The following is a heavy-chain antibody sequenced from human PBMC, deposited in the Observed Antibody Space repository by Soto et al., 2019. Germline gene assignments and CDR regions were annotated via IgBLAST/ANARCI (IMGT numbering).Heavy chain of an antibody. Sequence: QVQLVQSGAEVKKPGASVKVSCKASGYTFTSYGISWVRQAPGQGLEWMRWISAYNGNTNYAQKLQGRVTLTTDTSTSTAYMELRSLRSDDTAVYYCVRDPYSSGWYYYYYGMDVWGQGTTVTVSS. D-gene: IGHD6-19*01. CDR1: GYTFTSYG. J-gene: IGHJ6*02. V-gene: IGHV1-18*01. CDR2: ISAYNGNT. CDR3: VRDPYSSGWYYYYYGMDV.